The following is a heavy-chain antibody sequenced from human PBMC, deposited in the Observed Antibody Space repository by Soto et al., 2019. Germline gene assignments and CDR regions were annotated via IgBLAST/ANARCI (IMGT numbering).Heavy chain of an antibody. CDR2: TLPMLSVT. J-gene: IGHJ4*02. CDR1: GGTFGRFS. Sequence: QVQMVQSGAEVKKPGSSVKVSCKTSGGTFGRFSISWVRQAPGQGLEWMGGTLPMLSVTNYAQKFQDRVTIIVDETTRTGYMQLGSVRSDDAGSYYCASNSQCCSGGSCYAYWGQGTVVTVSS. V-gene: IGHV1-69*01. CDR3: ASNSQCCSGGSCYAY. D-gene: IGHD2-15*01.